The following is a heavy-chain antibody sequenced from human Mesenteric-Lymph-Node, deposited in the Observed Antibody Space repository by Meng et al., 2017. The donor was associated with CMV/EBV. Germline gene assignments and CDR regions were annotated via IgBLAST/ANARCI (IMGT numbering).Heavy chain of an antibody. CDR1: GYTFTHSP. J-gene: IGHJ4*02. CDR3: ARDGRSYGSGDFDS. Sequence: SGYTFTHSPIHWVRQAPGQELDWMGWINTYTAKTRYSQSFQGRVTVTRDTSATTVYMELSSLRSEDTAVYYCARDGRSYGSGDFDSWGQGTLVTVSS. D-gene: IGHD3-10*01. CDR2: INTYTAKT. V-gene: IGHV1-3*04.